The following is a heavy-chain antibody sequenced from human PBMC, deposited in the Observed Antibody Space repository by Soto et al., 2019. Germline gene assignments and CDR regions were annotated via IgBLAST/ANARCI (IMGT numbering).Heavy chain of an antibody. V-gene: IGHV4-59*01. D-gene: IGHD3-10*01. CDR3: ARGITTYNWFDP. CDR2: IYYSGST. J-gene: IGHJ5*02. Sequence: PSETLSLTCAVSGGSISSYYWSWIRQPPGKGLEWIGYIYYSGSTNYNPSLKSRVTISVDTSKNQFSLKLSSVTAADTAVYYCARGITTYNWFDPWGQGTLVTVSS. CDR1: GGSISSYY.